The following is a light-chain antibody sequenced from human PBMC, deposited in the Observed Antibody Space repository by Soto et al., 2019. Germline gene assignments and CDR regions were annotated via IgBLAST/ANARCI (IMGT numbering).Light chain of an antibody. V-gene: IGLV2-14*01. CDR2: EVS. CDR1: SSDVGGYNY. J-gene: IGLJ2*01. CDR3: SSYISSSTLVL. Sequence: QSALTQPASVSGSPGQSITISCTGTSSDVGGYNYVSWYQQHPGKAPKLMIYEVSNRPSGVSNRFSGSKSGNTASLTISGIQAEDEADYYCSSYISSSTLVLFGGGTKLTVL.